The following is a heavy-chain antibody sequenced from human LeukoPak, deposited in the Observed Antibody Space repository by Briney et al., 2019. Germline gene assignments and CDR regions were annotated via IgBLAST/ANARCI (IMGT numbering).Heavy chain of an antibody. CDR2: MNPNSGNT. CDR3: ARMYYYDSSAPNWFDP. Sequence: AASVKASCKASGYTFTSYDINWVRQATGQGLEWMGWMNPNSGNTGYAQKFQGRVTMTRNTSISTAYMELSSLRSEDTAVYYCARMYYYDSSAPNWFDPWGQGTLVTVSS. J-gene: IGHJ5*02. D-gene: IGHD3-22*01. V-gene: IGHV1-8*01. CDR1: GYTFTSYD.